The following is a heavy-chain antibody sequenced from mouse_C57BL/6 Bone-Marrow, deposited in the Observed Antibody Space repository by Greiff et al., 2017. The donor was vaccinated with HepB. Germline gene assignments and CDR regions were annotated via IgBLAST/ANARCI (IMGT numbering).Heavy chain of an antibody. V-gene: IGHV14-1*01. CDR3: TTEYGKGGFAY. CDR2: IDPEDGDT. CDR1: GFNIKDYY. D-gene: IGHD2-10*02. J-gene: IGHJ3*01. Sequence: EVQLQQSGAELVRPGASVKLSCTASGFNIKDYYMHWVKQRPEQGLEWIGRIDPEDGDTEYAPKVQGKATMTADTSSNTAYLQLSSLTSEDTAVYYCTTEYGKGGFAYWGQGTLVTVSA.